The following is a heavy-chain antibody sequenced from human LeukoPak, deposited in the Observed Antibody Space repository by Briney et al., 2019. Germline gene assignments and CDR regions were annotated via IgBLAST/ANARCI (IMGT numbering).Heavy chain of an antibody. D-gene: IGHD3-10*01. V-gene: IGHV4-4*07. CDR2: IYTSGST. J-gene: IGHJ4*02. Sequence: SETLSLTCTVSGDSISNYYWSWIRQPVGKGLEWIGRIYTSGSTNYNPSLKSRVAMSVDTSKNQFSLKLSSVTAADTAVYYCARVSLVRGAPDYYFDYWGQGTLVTVSS. CDR3: ARVSLVRGAPDYYFDY. CDR1: GDSISNYY.